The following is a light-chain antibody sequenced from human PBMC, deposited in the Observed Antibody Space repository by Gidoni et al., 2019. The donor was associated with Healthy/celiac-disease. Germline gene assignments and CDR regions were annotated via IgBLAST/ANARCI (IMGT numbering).Light chain of an antibody. V-gene: IGLV3-19*01. CDR3: NSRDSSGNHVV. Sequence: SSELTPDPAVSVALGQTVRITCQGDSLRSYYASWYQHKPGPAPVLVIYGKNNRPSGIPDRFSGSSSGNTASLTITGAQAEDEADYYCNSRDSSGNHVVFGGGTKLTVL. CDR2: GKN. J-gene: IGLJ2*01. CDR1: SLRSYY.